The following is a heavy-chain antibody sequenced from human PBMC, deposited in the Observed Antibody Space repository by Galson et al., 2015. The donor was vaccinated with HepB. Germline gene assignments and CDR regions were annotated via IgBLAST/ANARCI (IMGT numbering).Heavy chain of an antibody. Sequence: SLRLSCAASGFTFNNYAMSWVRQAPGKGLEWVSAISYNGGSTHYADSVKGRFTISRDNSKNTLYLQMNSLRAEDTAMYYCAVNWNIDYWGHGTLVTVSS. D-gene: IGHD1/OR15-1a*01. J-gene: IGHJ4*01. CDR3: AVNWNIDY. CDR1: GFTFNNYA. CDR2: ISYNGGST. V-gene: IGHV3-23*01.